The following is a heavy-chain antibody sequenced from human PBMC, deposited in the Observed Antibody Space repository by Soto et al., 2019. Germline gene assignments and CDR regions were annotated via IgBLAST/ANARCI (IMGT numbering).Heavy chain of an antibody. V-gene: IGHV1-46*01. D-gene: IGHD2-8*01. CDR2: INPSGGST. CDR1: GYTFTSYY. J-gene: IGHJ3*02. Sequence: QVQLVQSGAEVKKPGASMKVSCKASGYTFTSYYMHWVRQAPGQGLEWMGVINPSGGSTCSAQKSQGRVTLTRETPTRTGYMELRSLRSEDTAVYYCARSRLMVYDAFDIWGQGTMVTVSS. CDR3: ARSRLMVYDAFDI.